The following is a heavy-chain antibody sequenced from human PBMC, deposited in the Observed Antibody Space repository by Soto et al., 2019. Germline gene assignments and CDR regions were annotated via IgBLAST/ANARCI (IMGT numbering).Heavy chain of an antibody. CDR2: IWYDGSNK. D-gene: IGHD2-15*01. V-gene: IGHV3-33*08. Sequence: RGSLRLSCAASGFSFSYGMHWVRQAPGKGLEWVAVIWYDGSNKYYADSVKGRFTISRDNSKNTLYLQMNSLRAEDTAVYYCARDDLPAVVVAAIDYWGQGTLVTVSS. CDR1: GFSFSYG. J-gene: IGHJ4*02. CDR3: ARDDLPAVVVAAIDY.